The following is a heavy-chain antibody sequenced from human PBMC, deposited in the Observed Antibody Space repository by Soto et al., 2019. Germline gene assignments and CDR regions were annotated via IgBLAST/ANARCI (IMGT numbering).Heavy chain of an antibody. CDR2: IIPIFGTT. D-gene: IGHD2-15*01. Sequence: QVQLVQSGAEVKKPGSSVKVSCKASGGTFSSYVINWVRQAPGEGLEWMGGIIPIFGTTNYAQKFQGRATITADASTRTAYLDLSGLRSEDTGVYYWARGGVVVDLRVKYDYGLDSWGQGTSVTVSS. CDR3: ARGGVVVDLRVKYDYGLDS. V-gene: IGHV1-69*12. CDR1: GGTFSSYV. J-gene: IGHJ6*02.